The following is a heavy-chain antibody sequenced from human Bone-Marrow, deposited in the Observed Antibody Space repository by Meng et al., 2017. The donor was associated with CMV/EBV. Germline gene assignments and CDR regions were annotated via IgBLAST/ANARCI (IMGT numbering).Heavy chain of an antibody. CDR3: ARGVKAVAGTNWFDP. V-gene: IGHV1-2*02. D-gene: IGHD6-19*01. CDR2: INPNSGGT. J-gene: IGHJ5*02. CDR1: GYTFTGYY. Sequence: SVKVSCKASGYTFTGYYMHWVRQAPGQGLEWMGWINPNSGGTNYAQKFQGRVTMTRDTSISTAFMELSRLRSDDTAVYYCARGVKAVAGTNWFDPWGQGTLVTVSS.